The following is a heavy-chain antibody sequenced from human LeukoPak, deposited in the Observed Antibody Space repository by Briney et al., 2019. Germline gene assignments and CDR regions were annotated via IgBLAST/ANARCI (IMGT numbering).Heavy chain of an antibody. CDR2: ISGSGGST. CDR3: AKSEYSSSSPIDY. J-gene: IGHJ4*02. Sequence: GGSLRLSCAASGFTFSSYSMNWVRQAPGKGLEWVSAISGSGGSTYYADSVKGRFTISRDNSKNTLYLQMNSLRAEDTAVYYCAKSEYSSSSPIDYWGQGTLVTVSS. CDR1: GFTFSSYS. V-gene: IGHV3-23*01. D-gene: IGHD6-6*01.